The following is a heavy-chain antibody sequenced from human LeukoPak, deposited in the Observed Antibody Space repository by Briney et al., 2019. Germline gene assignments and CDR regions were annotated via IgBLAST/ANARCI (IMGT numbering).Heavy chain of an antibody. CDR3: ARDLIAARPVAYYYGMDV. D-gene: IGHD6-6*01. Sequence: ASVKVSCKASGYTFTSYDINWVRQATGQGLEWMGWMNPNSGNTGYAQKFQGRVTITADESTSTAYMELSSLRSEDTAVYYCARDLIAARPVAYYYGMDVWGQGTTVTVSS. V-gene: IGHV1-8*01. J-gene: IGHJ6*02. CDR2: MNPNSGNT. CDR1: GYTFTSYD.